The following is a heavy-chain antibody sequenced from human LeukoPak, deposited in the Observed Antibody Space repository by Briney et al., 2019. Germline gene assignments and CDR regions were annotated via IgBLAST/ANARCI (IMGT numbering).Heavy chain of an antibody. CDR1: GFSFNNYA. Sequence: PGGSLRLSCAASGFSFNNYAMRWVRQAPGKGLEWVSAISTTGGSTYYADSVKGRFTVSRDNSKNTLSLQMDSLRVEDTALYYCAKDWTTVVTPKGYYFDSWGQGTLVTVSS. CDR2: ISTTGGST. D-gene: IGHD4-23*01. J-gene: IGHJ4*02. CDR3: AKDWTTVVTPKGYYFDS. V-gene: IGHV3-23*01.